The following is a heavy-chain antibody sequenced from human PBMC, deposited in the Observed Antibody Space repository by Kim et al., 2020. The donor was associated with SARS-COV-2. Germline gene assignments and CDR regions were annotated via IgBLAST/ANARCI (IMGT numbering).Heavy chain of an antibody. Sequence: SETLSLTCTVSGGSISSSSYYWGWIRQPPGKGLEWIGSIYYSGSTYYNPSLKSRVTISVDTSKNQFSLKLSSVTAADTAVYYCARPSPGYCSSTSCYQGGVDPWGQGTLVTVSS. CDR1: GGSISSSSYY. D-gene: IGHD2-2*01. J-gene: IGHJ5*02. CDR2: IYYSGST. CDR3: ARPSPGYCSSTSCYQGGVDP. V-gene: IGHV4-39*01.